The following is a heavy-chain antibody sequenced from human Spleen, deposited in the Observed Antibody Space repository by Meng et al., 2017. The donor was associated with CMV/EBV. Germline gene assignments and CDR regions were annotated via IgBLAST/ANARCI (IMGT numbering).Heavy chain of an antibody. CDR2: IYCRGST. D-gene: IGHD3-3*01. CDR1: GSISSNSYY. J-gene: IGHJ5*02. CDR3: ARVNDFWSGSYWFDP. Sequence: GSISSNSYYWGWIRQPPGKGLEWIGSIYCRGSTYCNPSLKSRVTILLDTSKSQFSLKLSSVSAADTAVYYCARVNDFWSGSYWFDPWGQGTLVTVSS. V-gene: IGHV4-39*07.